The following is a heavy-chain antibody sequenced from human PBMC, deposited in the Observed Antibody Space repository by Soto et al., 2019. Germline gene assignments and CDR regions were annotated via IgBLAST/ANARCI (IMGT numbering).Heavy chain of an antibody. CDR2: IYYSGST. D-gene: IGHD4-17*01. CDR3: ASGGNYGDYPYYFDY. CDR1: GGSISSGDYY. J-gene: IGHJ4*02. V-gene: IGHV4-30-4*01. Sequence: QVQLQESGPGLVKPSQTLSLTCTVSGGSISSGDYYWSWIRQPPGKGLEWIGYIYYSGSTYYNPSLKSRVTISVDTSKNQFSLKLSSVTAADTAVYYCASGGNYGDYPYYFDYWGQGTLVTVSS.